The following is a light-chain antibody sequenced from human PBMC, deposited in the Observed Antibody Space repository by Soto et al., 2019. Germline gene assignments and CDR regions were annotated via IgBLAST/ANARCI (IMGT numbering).Light chain of an antibody. V-gene: IGKV1-5*03. J-gene: IGKJ1*01. Sequence: DIQMTQSPSTLSASVGDRVTITCRASQSISSWLAWYQQKPGKAPNLLIYKASSLESGVPSRFSGSGSGTEFTLTISSLQPDDFATYHCQQYSTYSRTFGQGTKVEIK. CDR2: KAS. CDR3: QQYSTYSRT. CDR1: QSISSW.